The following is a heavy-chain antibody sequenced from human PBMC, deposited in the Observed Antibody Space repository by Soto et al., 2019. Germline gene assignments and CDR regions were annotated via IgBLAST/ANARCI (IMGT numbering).Heavy chain of an antibody. CDR3: ATQYSSGWFDY. Sequence: SETLSLTCTVSGGSISSYYWSWIRQPPGKGLEWIGYIYYSGSTNYNPSLKSRVTISVDTSKNQFSLKLSSVTAADTAVYYCATQYSSGWFDYWGQGTLVTVSS. V-gene: IGHV4-59*08. CDR1: GGSISSYY. CDR2: IYYSGST. D-gene: IGHD6-19*01. J-gene: IGHJ4*02.